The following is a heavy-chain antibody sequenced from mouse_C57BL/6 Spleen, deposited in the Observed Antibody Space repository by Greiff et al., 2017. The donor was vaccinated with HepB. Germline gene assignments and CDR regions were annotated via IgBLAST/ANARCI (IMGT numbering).Heavy chain of an antibody. CDR2: INPNYGTT. D-gene: IGHD1-1*01. CDR3: ARSYYYGSRDYAMDY. CDR1: GYSFTDYN. Sequence: VQLKQSGPELVKPGASVKISCKASGYSFTDYNMNWVKQSNEKSLEWIGVINPNYGTTSYNQKFKGKATLTVDQSSSTAYMQLNSLTSEDSAVYYCARSYYYGSRDYAMDYWGQGTSVTVSS. V-gene: IGHV1-39*01. J-gene: IGHJ4*01.